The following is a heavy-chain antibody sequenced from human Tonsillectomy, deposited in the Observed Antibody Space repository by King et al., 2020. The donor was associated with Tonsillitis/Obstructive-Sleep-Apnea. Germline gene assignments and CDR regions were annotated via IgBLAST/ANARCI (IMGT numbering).Heavy chain of an antibody. J-gene: IGHJ6*02. V-gene: IGHV3-73*01. CDR3: TRGGHTMSGDWYYYGMDV. D-gene: IGHD3-10*02. CDR2: IRSKANSYAT. Sequence: VQLGVSGGGLVQPGGSLKLSCAASGFTFSGSSMHWVRQASGKGLEWVCRIRSKANSYATASAASVKGRFTIPRDDSKNTAYLQMNSLKTEDTSVYYCTRGGHTMSGDWYYYGMDVWGQGTTVTVSS. CDR1: GFTFSGSS.